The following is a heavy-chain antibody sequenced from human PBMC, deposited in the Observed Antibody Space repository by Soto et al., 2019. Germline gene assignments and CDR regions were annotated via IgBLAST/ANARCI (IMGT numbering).Heavy chain of an antibody. CDR3: ARRFAELDY. J-gene: IGHJ4*02. D-gene: IGHD3-3*01. CDR2: IGAYNGNT. V-gene: IGHV1-18*01. Sequence: QVQLVQSGAEVKKPGASVKVSCKASGYTFTRYAITWVRQAPGQGLEWMGWIGAYNGNTNYAQKLQGRVTMTTDTSTNTAYMELRSLRPDDTAVYYCARRFAELDYWGQGTLVTVSS. CDR1: GYTFTRYA.